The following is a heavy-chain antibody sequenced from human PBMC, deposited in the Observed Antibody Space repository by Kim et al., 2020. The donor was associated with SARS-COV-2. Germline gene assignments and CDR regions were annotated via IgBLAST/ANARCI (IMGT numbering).Heavy chain of an antibody. CDR1: GFSFDDYA. Sequence: GGSLRLSCAASGFSFDDYAMHWVRQAPGKGLEWVSVITWDGGSTYYADSVKGRFTISRDNSKNSLFLQMNSLRTENTALYHCAKDISQGFGGYYYYAMDVWGHGTTVTVSS. V-gene: IGHV3-43*01. D-gene: IGHD3-10*01. J-gene: IGHJ6*02. CDR3: AKDISQGFGGYYYYAMDV. CDR2: ITWDGGST.